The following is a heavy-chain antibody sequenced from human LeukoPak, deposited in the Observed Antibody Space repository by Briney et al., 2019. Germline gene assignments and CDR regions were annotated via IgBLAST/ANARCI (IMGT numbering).Heavy chain of an antibody. CDR2: IYYSGST. Sequence: SQTLSLTCTVSGGSISSGGYSWSWIRQHPGKGLEWIGYIYYSGSTYYNPSLKSRVTISVDTSKNQFSLKLSSVTAADTAVYYCARRLITMIVVVTPYSWFDPWGQGTLVTVSS. V-gene: IGHV4-31*03. D-gene: IGHD3-22*01. CDR1: GGSISSGGYS. CDR3: ARRLITMIVVVTPYSWFDP. J-gene: IGHJ5*02.